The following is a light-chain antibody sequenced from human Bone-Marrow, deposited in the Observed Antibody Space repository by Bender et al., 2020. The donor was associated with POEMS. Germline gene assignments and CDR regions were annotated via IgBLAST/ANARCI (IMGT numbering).Light chain of an antibody. J-gene: IGLJ3*02. CDR2: EVT. V-gene: IGLV2-8*01. Sequence: QSALTQPASVSGSPGQSVTISCTGTSSDVGGHNYVSWYQHHPGIAPKLIIYEVTQRPSGVPARFSGSKAGTSASMASSGIQAEDEGDYYCSSWDDSLSGWVFGGGTKLTVL. CDR1: SSDVGGHNY. CDR3: SSWDDSLSGWV.